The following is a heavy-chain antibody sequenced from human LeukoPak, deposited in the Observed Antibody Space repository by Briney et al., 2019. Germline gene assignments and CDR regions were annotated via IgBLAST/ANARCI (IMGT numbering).Heavy chain of an antibody. CDR1: GGSINTRSYY. J-gene: IGHJ4*02. D-gene: IGHD1-26*01. Sequence: SETLSITCSVSGGSINTRSYYWGWIRQPPGKGLEWIGSIYYGGLTYYNPSLKSRVTLSADTSRNHFFLKVNSVTAADTSVYYCARLPILGVVDYWGQGILVTVSS. CDR2: IYYGGLT. CDR3: ARLPILGVVDY. V-gene: IGHV4-39*02.